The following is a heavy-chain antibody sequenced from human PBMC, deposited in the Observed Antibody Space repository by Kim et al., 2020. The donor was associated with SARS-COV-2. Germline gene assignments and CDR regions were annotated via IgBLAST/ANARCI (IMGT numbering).Heavy chain of an antibody. V-gene: IGHV4-39*02. Sequence: SETLSLTCTVYGGSISSCSYYWVWLRQPLGKGLDWIGSHYYSGNTNSNPTLKITVTISVDTTKNPLTLNLVSVTAADTAVYYCASHVGRAVTAAAPYYF. CDR3: ASHVGRAVTAAAPYYF. CDR2: HYYSGNT. D-gene: IGHD6-13*01. J-gene: IGHJ4*01. CDR1: GGSISSCSYY.